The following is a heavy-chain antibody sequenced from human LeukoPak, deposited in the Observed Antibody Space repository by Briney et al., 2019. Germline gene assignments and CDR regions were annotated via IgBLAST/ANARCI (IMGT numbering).Heavy chain of an antibody. J-gene: IGHJ3*02. CDR3: ASDVYSSGHNTI. CDR2: ISSSSSTI. Sequence: PGGSLRLSCAASGFTFSSYSMNWVRQAPGKGLEWVSYISSSSSTIYYADSVKGRFTISRDNAKNSLYLQMNSLRAEDTAVYYCASDVYSSGHNTIWGQGTMVTVSS. V-gene: IGHV3-48*01. D-gene: IGHD6-19*01. CDR1: GFTFSSYS.